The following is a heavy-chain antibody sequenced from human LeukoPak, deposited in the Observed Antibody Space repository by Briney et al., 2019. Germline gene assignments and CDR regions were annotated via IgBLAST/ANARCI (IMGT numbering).Heavy chain of an antibody. CDR2: ISNDGSNK. D-gene: IGHD4-17*01. V-gene: IGHV3-30*01. Sequence: GGSLRLSCAASGFTFTDFWMTWVRQAPGKGLEWVALISNDGSNKYYADSVKGRFTISRDNSKNTVYLQMNTLRAEDTAVYYCARDGGFYGDYVLWGQGTLVTVSS. CDR1: GFTFTDFW. CDR3: ARDGGFYGDYVL. J-gene: IGHJ4*02.